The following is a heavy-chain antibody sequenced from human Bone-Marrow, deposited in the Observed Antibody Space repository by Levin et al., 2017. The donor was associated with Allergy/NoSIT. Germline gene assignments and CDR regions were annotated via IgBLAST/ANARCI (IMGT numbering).Heavy chain of an antibody. J-gene: IGHJ5*02. D-gene: IGHD5-12*01. V-gene: IGHV4-31*03. CDR3: VRDFSGDRYSWFDP. Sequence: SCSVSGDSLDGFYWSWIRRNPRKGLEWIGYIHYSGLTFYNPSLESRVTISIDTSKNEFSLRLKSVTAADTAVYYCVRDFSGDRYSWFDPWGQGTLVTVSS. CDR2: IHYSGLT. CDR1: GDSLDGFY.